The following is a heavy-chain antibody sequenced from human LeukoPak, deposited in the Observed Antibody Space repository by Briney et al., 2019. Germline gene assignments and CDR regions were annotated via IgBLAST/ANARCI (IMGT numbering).Heavy chain of an antibody. CDR2: IYYSGST. CDR3: ARYCSSTSCRPHDAFDI. V-gene: IGHV4-39*07. CDR1: GGSISSSSYY. J-gene: IGHJ3*02. D-gene: IGHD2-2*01. Sequence: SETLSLTCTVSGGSISSSSYYWGWIRQPPGKGLEWIGSIYYSGSTYYNPSLKSRVTISVDTSKNQFSLKLSSVTAADTAVYYCARYCSSTSCRPHDAFDIWGQGTMVTVSS.